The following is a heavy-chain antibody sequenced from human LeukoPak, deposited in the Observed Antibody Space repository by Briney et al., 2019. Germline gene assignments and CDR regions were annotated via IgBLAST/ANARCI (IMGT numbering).Heavy chain of an antibody. CDR3: ARTYCYGSGSYYPPSYYFDY. Sequence: SETLSLTCAVYGGSFSGYYWSWIRQPPGKGLEWIGEINHSGSTNYNPSLKSRVTISVDTSKNQFSLKLSSVTAADTAVYYCARTYCYGSGSYYPPSYYFDYWGQGTLVTVSS. CDR2: INHSGST. V-gene: IGHV4-34*01. D-gene: IGHD3-10*01. J-gene: IGHJ4*02. CDR1: GGSFSGYY.